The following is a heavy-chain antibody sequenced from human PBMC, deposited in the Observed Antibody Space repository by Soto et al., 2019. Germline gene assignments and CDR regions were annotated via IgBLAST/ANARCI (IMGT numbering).Heavy chain of an antibody. D-gene: IGHD3-9*01. J-gene: IGHJ4*02. CDR3: ARLEGLATISYYFDY. V-gene: IGHV4-39*01. CDR1: GGSISSSSYY. CDR2: IYYSGII. Sequence: SETLSLTCTVSGGSISSSSYYWGWIRQPPGKGLEWIGSIYYSGIIYYNPSLKSRVTISVDKSMNQFSLKLSSVTAADTAVYYCARLEGLATISYYFDYWGQGTLVTVSS.